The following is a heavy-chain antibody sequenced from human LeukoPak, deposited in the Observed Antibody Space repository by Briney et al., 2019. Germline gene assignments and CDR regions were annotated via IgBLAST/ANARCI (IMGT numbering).Heavy chain of an antibody. V-gene: IGHV3-23*01. CDR1: GFTFSSYA. Sequence: GGSLRLSCAASGFTFSSYAISWVRQAPGRGLEWVSSISGSGGSTYYADSVKGRFTISRDNSRNTLYLQMSSLRAEDTAVYYCAKSHRVAVAGTYSTYHFDRWRQETLVSVST. D-gene: IGHD6-13*01. CDR2: ISGSGGST. CDR3: AKSHRVAVAGTYSTYHFDR. J-gene: IGHJ4*02.